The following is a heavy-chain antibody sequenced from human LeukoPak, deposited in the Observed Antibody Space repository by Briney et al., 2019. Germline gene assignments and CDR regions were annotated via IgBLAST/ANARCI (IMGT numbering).Heavy chain of an antibody. J-gene: IGHJ4*02. CDR2: IKPDGTTK. Sequence: PGRSLRLSCAASGFTFSSYGMHWVRQAPGKGLEWVANIKPDGTTKFYVDSVKGRFTISRDNALNPLYLQMNSLRAEDTAIYYCARSIPYGTTWYGRSDYWGQGTLVTVSS. D-gene: IGHD6-13*01. V-gene: IGHV3-7*03. CDR1: GFTFSSYG. CDR3: ARSIPYGTTWYGRSDY.